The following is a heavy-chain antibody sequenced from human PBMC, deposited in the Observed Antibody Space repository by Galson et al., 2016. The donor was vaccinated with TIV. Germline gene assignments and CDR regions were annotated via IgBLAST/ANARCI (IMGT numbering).Heavy chain of an antibody. V-gene: IGHV1-18*04. Sequence: SVKVSYKASGYTFSKYGISWVRRAPGQGLEWMGWISGHSGNTDYARKFQGRLVMTTDTSTGTAFMEVRSLTSDDTAVYYCARDRGSMTMILVVDYYYGMDVWGQGTTVTVSS. CDR3: ARDRGSMTMILVVDYYYGMDV. D-gene: IGHD3-22*01. CDR1: GYTFSKYG. J-gene: IGHJ6*02. CDR2: ISGHSGNT.